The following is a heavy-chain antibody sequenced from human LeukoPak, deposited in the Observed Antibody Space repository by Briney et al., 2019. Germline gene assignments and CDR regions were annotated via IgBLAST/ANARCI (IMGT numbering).Heavy chain of an antibody. CDR2: ISSSSSSI. D-gene: IGHD2-8*01. J-gene: IGHJ4*02. CDR1: GFTFSSYS. Sequence: PGGSLRLSCAASGFTFSSYSMNWVRQAPGKGLEWVSSISSSSSSIYYADSVKGRFTISRDNAKTPLYLQLNSLRAEDTAVYYCASFSATGVLECWGKGILVTVAS. CDR3: ASFSATGVLEC. V-gene: IGHV3-21*01.